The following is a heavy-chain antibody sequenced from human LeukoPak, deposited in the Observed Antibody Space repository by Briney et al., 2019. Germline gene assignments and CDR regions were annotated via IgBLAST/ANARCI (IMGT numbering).Heavy chain of an antibody. Sequence: ASVKVSCKVSGYTLTELSMHWVRQAPGKGLEWMGGFDPEDGETIYAQKFQGRVTMTEDTSTDTAYMELSSLRSEDTAVYYCAAAIVVVPAAFGNGMDVWGQGTTVTVSS. CDR2: FDPEDGET. D-gene: IGHD2-2*01. J-gene: IGHJ6*02. V-gene: IGHV1-24*01. CDR3: AAAIVVVPAAFGNGMDV. CDR1: GYTLTELS.